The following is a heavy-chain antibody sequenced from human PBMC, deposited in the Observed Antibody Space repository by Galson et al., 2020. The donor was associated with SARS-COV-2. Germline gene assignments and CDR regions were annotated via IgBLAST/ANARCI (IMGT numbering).Heavy chain of an antibody. CDR2: ISGTSNNI. J-gene: IGHJ2*01. CDR1: GFSIGTFG. Sequence: GGSLRLSCTASGFSIGTFGMNWVRQAPGKGLEWLSYISGTSNNIYYTDSVKGRFTISRDNAKDSLYLQMNSLRAEDTAVYYCARDRQRWLVPWSFDLWGRGTLVTVSS. V-gene: IGHV3-48*01. CDR3: ARDRQRWLVPWSFDL. D-gene: IGHD6-19*01.